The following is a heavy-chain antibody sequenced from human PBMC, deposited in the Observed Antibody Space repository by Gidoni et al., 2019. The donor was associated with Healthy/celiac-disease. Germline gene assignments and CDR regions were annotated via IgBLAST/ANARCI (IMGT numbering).Heavy chain of an antibody. D-gene: IGHD5-12*01. CDR3: TTWLRWYYFDY. CDR1: GFTFSNAW. J-gene: IGHJ4*02. V-gene: IGHV3-15*01. CDR2: IKSKTDGGTT. Sequence: EVQLVESGGGLVTPGGSLRLSWASSGFTFSNAWMTWVRQAPGKGLEWVGRIKSKTDGGTTDYAAPVKGRFTISRDDSKNTLYLQMNSLKTEDTAVYYCTTWLRWYYFDYWGQGTLVTVSS.